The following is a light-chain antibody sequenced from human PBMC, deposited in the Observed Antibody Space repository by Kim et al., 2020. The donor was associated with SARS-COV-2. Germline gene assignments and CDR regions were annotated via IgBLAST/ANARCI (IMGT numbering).Light chain of an antibody. CDR3: QVWDSRAVI. CDR1: NIEDKN. J-gene: IGLJ2*01. Sequence: SYELTQPLSVSMALGQTATIPCGGNNIEDKNVHWYHQRPGQAPVLVMFRDKTRPSGIPERLSGSNSGNTATLTIRRVEAGDEGDYYCQVWDSRAVIFGGG. CDR2: RDK. V-gene: IGLV3-9*01.